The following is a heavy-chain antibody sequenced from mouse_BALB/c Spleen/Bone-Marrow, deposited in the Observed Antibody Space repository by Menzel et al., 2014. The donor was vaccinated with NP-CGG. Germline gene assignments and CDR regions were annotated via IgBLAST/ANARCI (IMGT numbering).Heavy chain of an antibody. CDR1: GFSLTGYG. J-gene: IGHJ4*01. CDR2: IWGDGST. V-gene: IGHV2-6-7*01. D-gene: IGHD2-4*01. CDR3: ARDSFLITRALDY. Sequence: VKLVESGPGLVAPSQSLSITCTVSGFSLTGYGVSWVRQPPGKGLEWLGVIWGDGSTDYNSALKSRLSISKDNSKSQVFLKMNSLQTDDTARYYCARDSFLITRALDYWGQGTSVTVSS.